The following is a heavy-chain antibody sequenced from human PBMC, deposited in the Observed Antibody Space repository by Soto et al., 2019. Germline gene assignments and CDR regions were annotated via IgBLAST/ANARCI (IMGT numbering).Heavy chain of an antibody. CDR1: GYNFNSHS. Sequence: QVQLVQSGSESMQPGASVKVSCKGSGYNFNSHSINWLRQAPGQGLEWMGWINPNTGNPTYGQGFTGRFVFSVDTSVSTVYLQFFSLTADDSAVYYCARDRESGSFGCWGQGTLVTVSS. CDR3: ARDRESGSFGC. J-gene: IGHJ4*02. D-gene: IGHD1-26*01. CDR2: INPNTGNP. V-gene: IGHV7-4-1*01.